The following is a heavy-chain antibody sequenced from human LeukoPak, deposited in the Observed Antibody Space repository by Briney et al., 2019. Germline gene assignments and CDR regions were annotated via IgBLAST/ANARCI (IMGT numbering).Heavy chain of an antibody. J-gene: IGHJ5*02. CDR2: INPNSGGT. Sequence: ASVKVSCKASGYTFTGYYMHWVRQAPGQGLEWMGRINPNSGGTNYAQKFQGRVTMTRDTSISTAYMELSRLRSDDTAVYYCARDPAPRGYCSGGSCYGGWFDPWGQGPWSPSPQ. CDR1: GYTFTGYY. D-gene: IGHD2-15*01. CDR3: ARDPAPRGYCSGGSCYGGWFDP. V-gene: IGHV1-2*06.